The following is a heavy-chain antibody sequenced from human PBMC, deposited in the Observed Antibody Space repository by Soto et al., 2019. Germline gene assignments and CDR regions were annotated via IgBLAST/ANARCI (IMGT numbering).Heavy chain of an antibody. V-gene: IGHV4-59*01. CDR3: AKVSGYNYVSFRWFDP. Sequence: PSETLSLTCTVSGGSISNYYWSWIRQPPGRGLEWIGHIFYSGSTNYNPALKSRVTISVDTSKSQFSLKLSSVTAADTAVYYCAKVSGYNYVSFRWFDPWGKETRVTVSS. D-gene: IGHD3-9*01. CDR2: IFYSGST. J-gene: IGHJ5*02. CDR1: GGSISNYY.